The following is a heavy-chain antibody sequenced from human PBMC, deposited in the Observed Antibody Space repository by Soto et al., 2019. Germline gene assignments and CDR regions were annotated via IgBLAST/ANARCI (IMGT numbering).Heavy chain of an antibody. CDR1: GDSVSSNSAA. V-gene: IGHV6-1*01. D-gene: IGHD1-7*01. J-gene: IGHJ6*03. CDR3: AGTTSHQWYYMDV. CDR2: TYYRSRWYN. Sequence: PSQTLSLTCSISGDSVSSNSAACNFIRLWPSRGPEWLARTYYRSRWYNDYAVSVRSRITVNPDTSKNQFSLQLTSVTPEDTAVYYCAGTTSHQWYYMDVWGKGTTVTVSS.